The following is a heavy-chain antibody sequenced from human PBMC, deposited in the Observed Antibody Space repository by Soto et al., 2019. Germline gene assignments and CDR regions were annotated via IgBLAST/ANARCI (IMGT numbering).Heavy chain of an antibody. Sequence: GGSLRLSCAASGFTFISHWIHWVCQAPVQGLVSVSRTKTDGTTSYADSVRGRFIISRDNAENTLYLQMNSLRAEDTDVYYCARDMRAVDGYGGISSAFDMWGQGTMVTVSS. CDR2: TKTDGTT. CDR3: ARDMRAVDGYGGISSAFDM. D-gene: IGHD6-19*01. V-gene: IGHV3-74*01. CDR1: GFTFISHW. J-gene: IGHJ3*02.